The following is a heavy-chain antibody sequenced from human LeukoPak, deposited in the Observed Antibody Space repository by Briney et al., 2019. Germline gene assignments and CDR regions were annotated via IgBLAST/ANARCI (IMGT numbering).Heavy chain of an antibody. Sequence: SETLSLTCTVSGGSISSGSYYWSWIRQPAGKGLEWIGRIYTSGSTNYNPSLKSRVTISVDTSKNQFSLKLSSVTAADTAVYYCARLAEGYYDSSGYYSIPYNFDYWGQGTLVTVSS. J-gene: IGHJ4*02. CDR2: IYTSGST. D-gene: IGHD3-22*01. CDR1: GGSISSGSYY. V-gene: IGHV4-61*02. CDR3: ARLAEGYYDSSGYYSIPYNFDY.